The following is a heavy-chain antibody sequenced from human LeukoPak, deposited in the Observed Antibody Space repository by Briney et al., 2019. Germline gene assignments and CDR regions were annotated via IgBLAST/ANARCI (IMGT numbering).Heavy chain of an antibody. CDR1: GYTFTGNY. Sequence: ASVKVSCKASGYTFTGNYMHWVRQAPGQGLEWMGWINPNSGVTNYAQKFQGRVTMTRDTSISTAYMELRRLRSDDTAVYYCARVLKTYSDILPFDYWGQGTLVTVSS. V-gene: IGHV1-2*02. CDR2: INPNSGVT. CDR3: ARVLKTYSDILPFDY. D-gene: IGHD3-9*01. J-gene: IGHJ4*02.